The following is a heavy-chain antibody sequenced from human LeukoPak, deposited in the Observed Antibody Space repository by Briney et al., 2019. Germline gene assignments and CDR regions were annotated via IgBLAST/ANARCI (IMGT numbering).Heavy chain of an antibody. CDR3: ARQLQFTAYYYYYYMDV. J-gene: IGHJ6*03. V-gene: IGHV4-61*08. CDR2: TYYSGST. CDR1: GGSISSGGFY. D-gene: IGHD5-24*01. Sequence: PSETLSLTCTVSGGSISSGGFYWSWLRQRPGKGLEWIGNTYYSGSTYYNPSLKSRVAITVGTSTTQFSLKLSSVPAADAAVYYCARQLQFTAYYYYYYMDVWGKGTTVTVSS.